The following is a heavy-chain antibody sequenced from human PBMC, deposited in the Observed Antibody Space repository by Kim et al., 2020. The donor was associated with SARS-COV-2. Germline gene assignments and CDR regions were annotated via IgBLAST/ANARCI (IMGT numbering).Heavy chain of an antibody. Sequence: ASVKVSCKASGYTFTSYGISWVRQAPGQGLEWMGWISAYNGNTNYAQKLQGRVTMTTDTSTSTAYMELRSLRSDDTAVYYCARDRGIAAAGDYYYYYGMDVWGQGTTVTVSS. CDR3: ARDRGIAAAGDYYYYYGMDV. CDR2: ISAYNGNT. V-gene: IGHV1-18*04. J-gene: IGHJ6*02. D-gene: IGHD6-13*01. CDR1: GYTFTSYG.